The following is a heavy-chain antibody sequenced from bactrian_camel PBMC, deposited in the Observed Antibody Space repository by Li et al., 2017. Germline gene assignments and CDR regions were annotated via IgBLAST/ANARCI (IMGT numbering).Heavy chain of an antibody. V-gene: IGHV3S54*01. CDR3: AAPYVEMSSTQTLSVMSSGGDFGY. J-gene: IGHJ6*01. D-gene: IGHD3*01. CDR1: GYSAY. Sequence: HVQLVESGGGSVQAGGSLRLSCVASGYSAYMAWFRQGPGKEREGVAAIETGGGSPYYARSVNGRFTISKNSNDLYLQMSSLKPDDTAMYYCAAPYVEMSSTQTLSVMSSGGDFGYYGQGTQVTVS. CDR2: IETGGGSP.